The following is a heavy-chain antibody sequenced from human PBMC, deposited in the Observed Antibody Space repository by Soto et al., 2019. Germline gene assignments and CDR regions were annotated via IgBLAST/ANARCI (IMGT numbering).Heavy chain of an antibody. CDR1: GFTFSSYW. V-gene: IGHV3-74*01. CDR3: ARVSEVRELWFGELLGALDY. D-gene: IGHD3-10*01. CDR2: INSDGSST. J-gene: IGHJ4*02. Sequence: GGSLRLSCAASGFTFSSYWMHWVRQAPGKGLVWVSRINSDGSSTSYADSVKGRFTISRDNAKNTLYLQMNSLRAEDTAVYYCARVSEVRELWFGELLGALDYWGQGTLVTVSS.